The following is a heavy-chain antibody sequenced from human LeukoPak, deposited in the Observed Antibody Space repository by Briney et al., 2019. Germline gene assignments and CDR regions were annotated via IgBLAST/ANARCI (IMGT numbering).Heavy chain of an antibody. CDR2: ISTGNII. CDR3: ARDRTTYSSSSFDY. J-gene: IGHJ4*02. Sequence: GGSLRLSCAASGFTVSNNYMSWVRQAPGKGLEWVSYISTGNIIYYADSVKGRFTISRDNAKNSLYLQMSSLRAEDTAVYYCARDRTTYSSSSFDYWGQGTLVTVSS. V-gene: IGHV3-11*01. D-gene: IGHD6-6*01. CDR1: GFTVSNNY.